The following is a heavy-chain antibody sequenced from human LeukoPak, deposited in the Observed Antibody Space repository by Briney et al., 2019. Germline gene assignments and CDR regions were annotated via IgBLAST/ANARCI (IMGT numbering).Heavy chain of an antibody. CDR1: GGSISSYY. D-gene: IGHD3-10*01. Sequence: PSETLSLTCTVSGGSISSYYWSWIRQPPGKGLEWIGYIDYSGSTNYNPSLKSRVTISVDTSKNQFSLKLSSVTAADTAVYYCARAGHLWFGELLYYYYGMDVWGQGTTVTVSS. J-gene: IGHJ6*02. CDR2: IDYSGST. CDR3: ARAGHLWFGELLYYYYGMDV. V-gene: IGHV4-59*01.